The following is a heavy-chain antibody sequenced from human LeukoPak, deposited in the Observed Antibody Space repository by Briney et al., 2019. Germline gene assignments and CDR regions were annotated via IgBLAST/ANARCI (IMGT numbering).Heavy chain of an antibody. CDR1: GGSISSYY. Sequence: SETLSLTCTVSGGSISSYYWSWIRQPPGKGLEWIGYIYYSGSTNYNPSLKSRVTISVDTSKNQFSLKLSSVTAADTAVYYCASVDLVTASDYWGQGTLVTVSS. D-gene: IGHD2-21*02. J-gene: IGHJ4*02. V-gene: IGHV4-59*01. CDR3: ASVDLVTASDY. CDR2: IYYSGST.